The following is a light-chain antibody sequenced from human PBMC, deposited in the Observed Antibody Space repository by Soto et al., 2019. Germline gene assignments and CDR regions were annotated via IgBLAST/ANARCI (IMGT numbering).Light chain of an antibody. J-gene: IGLJ1*01. CDR1: SSDIGGYNY. CDR3: SSHTGSGYV. CDR2: DVS. Sequence: QSALTQPASVSGSPGQSITISCTGTSSDIGGYNYVSWYQQHPGKVPKLMIYDVSNRPSGVSNRFSGSKSGNTASLTISGLQAEDEADYYCSSHTGSGYVFGTGTKVTVL. V-gene: IGLV2-14*01.